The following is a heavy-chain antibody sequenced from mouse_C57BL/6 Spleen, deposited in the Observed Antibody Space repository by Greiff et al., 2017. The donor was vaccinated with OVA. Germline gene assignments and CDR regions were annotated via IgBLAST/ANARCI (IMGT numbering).Heavy chain of an antibody. CDR3: ARDDEGAMDY. V-gene: IGHV1-52*01. J-gene: IGHJ4*01. CDR1: GYTFTSYW. D-gene: IGHD2-12*01. CDR2: IDPYASAT. Sequence: VKLQESGAELVRPGSSVKLSCKASGYTFTSYWMHWVKQRPIPGLEWIGNIDPYASATHSNQKFKDKAKLTVYKSSSTAYMQLSSRTSEDSAVYYCARDDEGAMDYGGQGTSVTVSS.